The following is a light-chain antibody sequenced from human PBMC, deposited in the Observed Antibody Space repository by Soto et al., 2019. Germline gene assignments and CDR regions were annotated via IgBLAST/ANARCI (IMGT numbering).Light chain of an antibody. V-gene: IGLV2-14*01. CDR2: EVS. Sequence: QSALTQPASVSGSPGQSITISCTGPSSDVGGYNFVSWYQQHPGKAPKLMIYEVSNRPSGVSYRFSGSKSGNTASLTISGLQAEDEADYYCSSYTSSVTLVFGGGTKLTVL. CDR1: SSDVGGYNF. CDR3: SSYTSSVTLV. J-gene: IGLJ2*01.